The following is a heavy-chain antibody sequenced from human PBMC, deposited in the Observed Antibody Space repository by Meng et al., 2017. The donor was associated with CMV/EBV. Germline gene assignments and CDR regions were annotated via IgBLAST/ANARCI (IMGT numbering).Heavy chain of an antibody. CDR3: ARAWLFDY. V-gene: IGHV4-34*01. J-gene: IGHJ4*02. D-gene: IGHD5-12*01. CDR1: GGSFSGYY. Sequence: GSLRLSCAVYGGSFSGYYWSWIRQPPGKGLERIGEINHSGSTNYNPSLKSRVTISVDTSKNQFSLKLSSVTAADTAVYYCARAWLFDYWGQGTLVTVSS. CDR2: INHSGST.